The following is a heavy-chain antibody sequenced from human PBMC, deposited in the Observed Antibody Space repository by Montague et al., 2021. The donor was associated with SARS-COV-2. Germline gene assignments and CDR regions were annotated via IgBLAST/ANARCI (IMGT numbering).Heavy chain of an antibody. CDR3: ASERAYDYGSGTYPGGFDI. J-gene: IGHJ3*02. Sequence: TLSLTCTVSGGSISSGSYYWSWIRQPAGKGLEWIGRIYTTGRTNYNPSLKSRVTISVDTSKNQFSLKLSSVTAADTAAYHCASERAYDYGSGTYPGGFDIWGQGTMVTVSS. CDR2: IYTTGRT. V-gene: IGHV4-61*02. CDR1: GGSISSGSYY. D-gene: IGHD3-10*01.